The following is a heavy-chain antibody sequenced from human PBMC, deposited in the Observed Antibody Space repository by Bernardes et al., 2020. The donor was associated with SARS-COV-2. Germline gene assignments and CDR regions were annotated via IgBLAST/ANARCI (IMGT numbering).Heavy chain of an antibody. V-gene: IGHV3-11*06. CDR2: ITTSGYT. J-gene: IGHJ3*02. CDR3: AIEGASNVFDM. Sequence: GGSLRLSCAVSGLTIGDYYMSWIRQAPGMGLEWISYITTSGYTNYADSVRGRFTISRDNAKNSLNLQMNSLTAEDTAVYYCAIEGASNVFDMWGQGTMVTVSA. D-gene: IGHD2-8*01. CDR1: GLTIGDYY.